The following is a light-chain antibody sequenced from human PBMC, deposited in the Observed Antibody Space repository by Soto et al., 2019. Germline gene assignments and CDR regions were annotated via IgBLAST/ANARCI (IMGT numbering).Light chain of an antibody. V-gene: IGKV3-11*01. Sequence: EIVLTQSPATLSLSPGERATLSCRASQSVSSYLAWYQQKPGQAPRLLIYDASNRATGIPARFSGRGSGTDFTLTISSLEPEDFAVYYCQQRSNWPPVTFGQRTKL. CDR3: QQRSNWPPVT. CDR2: DAS. J-gene: IGKJ2*01. CDR1: QSVSSY.